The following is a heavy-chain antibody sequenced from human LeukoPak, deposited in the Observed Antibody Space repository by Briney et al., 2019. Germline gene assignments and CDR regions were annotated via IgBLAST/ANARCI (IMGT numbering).Heavy chain of an antibody. CDR1: GFTLSSYE. CDR3: AKRRGLEPLYYYYMDV. J-gene: IGHJ6*03. Sequence: GGSLRLSCTASGFTLSSYEMSWIRQAPGKGLEWVSSIDYSGGSTHYADSVMGRFTISRDNSKNTLYLQLNSLRAEDTAVYYCAKRRGLEPLYYYYMDVWGKGTTVTVSS. D-gene: IGHD1-1*01. V-gene: IGHV3-23*01. CDR2: IDYSGGST.